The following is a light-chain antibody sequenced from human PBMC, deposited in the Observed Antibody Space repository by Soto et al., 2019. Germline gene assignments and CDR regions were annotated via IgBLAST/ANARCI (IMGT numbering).Light chain of an antibody. V-gene: IGKV1-33*01. CDR3: QQYDNPLFN. J-gene: IGKJ3*01. CDR2: DAS. CDR1: QDISNY. Sequence: DIQMTQSPSSLSASVGDRVTITCQASQDISNYLNWYQQKPGKAPKLLIYDASNLETGVPSRFSGSGSGTDFTFTISSLQPEDIATYYCQQYDNPLFNFGRGTKVYIK.